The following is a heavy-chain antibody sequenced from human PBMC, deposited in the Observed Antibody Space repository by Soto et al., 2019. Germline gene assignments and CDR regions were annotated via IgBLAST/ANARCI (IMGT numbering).Heavy chain of an antibody. J-gene: IGHJ4*02. CDR2: IIPICGTA. Sequence: QVQLVQSGAEVKKPGSSVKVSCKASGGTFSNYAISWVRQAPGQGREWMGGIIPICGTADYAQKFQGRVTITADEATSTGYMELSSMRSEDTAVYYCARDGGVYDYRPFDYWGQGTLVTVSS. CDR3: ARDGGVYDYRPFDY. V-gene: IGHV1-69*12. D-gene: IGHD4-17*01. CDR1: GGTFSNYA.